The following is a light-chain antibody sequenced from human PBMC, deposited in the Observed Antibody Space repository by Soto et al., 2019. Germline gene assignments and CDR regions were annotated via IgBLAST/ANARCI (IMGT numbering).Light chain of an antibody. CDR2: DAS. J-gene: IGKJ1*01. CDR3: QHYANSVWT. CDR1: QSVSSTN. V-gene: IGKV3-20*01. Sequence: EIVLTQSAGTLSLSPGERATLSCRASQSVSSTNLVWYQQKRGQAPRLLIYDASSRGTGIPDRFRGSGSGTDFTLTISRLEPVDFAVYFCQHYANSVWTFGQGTKVEIK.